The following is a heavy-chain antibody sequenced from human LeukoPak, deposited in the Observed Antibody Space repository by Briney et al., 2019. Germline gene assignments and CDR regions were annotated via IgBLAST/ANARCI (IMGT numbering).Heavy chain of an antibody. CDR3: VRDPSDGHYVLSDY. V-gene: IGHV3-48*01. Sequence: GGPLRLSCAASRFTFSRYSMNWVRQAPGKGLEWVSYISNSGSTIYSADSVKGRFTISRDNAKNSLYLQMNCLRAEEAAVYLCVRDPSDGHYVLSDYWRGGTLVAVS. CDR2: ISNSGSTI. J-gene: IGHJ4*02. CDR1: RFTFSRYS. D-gene: IGHD4-17*01.